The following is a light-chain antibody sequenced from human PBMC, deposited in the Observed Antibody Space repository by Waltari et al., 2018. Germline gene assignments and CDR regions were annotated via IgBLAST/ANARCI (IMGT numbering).Light chain of an antibody. CDR3: SSYTSSSTLGVV. Sequence: QSALTQPASVSAPPGQSITISCTGTRSYVGGYNYFSWYQQHPGKAPKLMIYDVSHRPSGVSNRFSGSKSGNTASLTISGLQAEYEADYYCSSYTSSSTLGVVFGGGTKLTVL. V-gene: IGLV2-14*03. CDR2: DVS. J-gene: IGLJ2*01. CDR1: RSYVGGYNY.